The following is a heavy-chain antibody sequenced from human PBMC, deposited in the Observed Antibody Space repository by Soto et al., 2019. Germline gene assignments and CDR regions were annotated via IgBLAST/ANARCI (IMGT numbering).Heavy chain of an antibody. J-gene: IGHJ5*02. V-gene: IGHV3-30*09. Sequence: QVQLVESGGGVVQPGRSLRLSCAGSGFTFSNYAMHWVRQAPGKGLEWVATISHDGNYKYYTDSVKGRFAVSRDNSKNTLSLQMNSLTSEDTAVYYCARVSQGAEYSSSWGALDPWGQGDMVTVSS. CDR2: ISHDGNYK. CDR3: ARVSQGAEYSSSWGALDP. CDR1: GFTFSNYA. D-gene: IGHD6-13*01.